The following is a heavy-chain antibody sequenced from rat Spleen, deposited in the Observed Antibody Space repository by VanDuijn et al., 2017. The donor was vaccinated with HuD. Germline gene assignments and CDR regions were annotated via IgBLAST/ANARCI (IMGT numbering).Heavy chain of an antibody. V-gene: IGHV5-22*01. CDR2: ISYEGSST. Sequence: EVQLVESGGGLVQPGRSLKLSCAASGFTFSDYYMTWVRQAPKKGLEWVASISYEGSSTYYRDSVKGRFTVSRDNAKSTLYLQMDSLRSEDTATYYCARPDYSRFDYWGQGVMVTVSS. D-gene: IGHD1-2*01. CDR1: GFTFSDYY. J-gene: IGHJ2*01. CDR3: ARPDYSRFDY.